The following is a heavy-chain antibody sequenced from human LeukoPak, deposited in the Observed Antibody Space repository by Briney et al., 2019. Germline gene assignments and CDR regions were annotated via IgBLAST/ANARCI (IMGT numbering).Heavy chain of an antibody. Sequence: PSETLSLTCTVSGGSISSGGYYWSWIRQHPGKGLEWIGYIYYSGGTYYNPSLKSRVTISVDTSKNQFSLKLSSVTAADTAVYYCARGPQYSYGAGVDYWGQGTLVTVSS. V-gene: IGHV4-31*03. CDR3: ARGPQYSYGAGVDY. D-gene: IGHD5-18*01. J-gene: IGHJ4*02. CDR2: IYYSGGT. CDR1: GGSISSGGYY.